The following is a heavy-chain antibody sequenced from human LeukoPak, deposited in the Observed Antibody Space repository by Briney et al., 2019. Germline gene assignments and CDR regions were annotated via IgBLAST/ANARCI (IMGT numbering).Heavy chain of an antibody. V-gene: IGHV4-34*01. Sequence: PSETLSLTCAVYGGSFSGYYWSWIRQPPGKGLEWIGEINHSGSTNYNPSLKSRVTISVDTSKNQFSLKLSSVTAADTAVYYCARGDYGDYVGLYWGQGTLVTVSS. CDR1: GGSFSGYY. D-gene: IGHD4-17*01. CDR3: ARGDYGDYVGLY. CDR2: INHSGST. J-gene: IGHJ4*02.